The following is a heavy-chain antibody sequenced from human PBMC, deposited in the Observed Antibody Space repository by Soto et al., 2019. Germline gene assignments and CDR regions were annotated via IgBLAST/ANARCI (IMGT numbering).Heavy chain of an antibody. Sequence: ASVKVSCKASGYTFTSYGISWVRQAPGQGLEWMKWISAYNVNTNYAQKLQGRVTMTKNTSTSTAYMELRSLRSDDTAVYYCARGQQAYYYDSSGYFYSYNWFDPWGQGTLVTVSS. J-gene: IGHJ5*02. CDR1: GYTFTSYG. CDR2: ISAYNVNT. CDR3: ARGQQAYYYDSSGYFYSYNWFDP. D-gene: IGHD3-22*01. V-gene: IGHV1-18*01.